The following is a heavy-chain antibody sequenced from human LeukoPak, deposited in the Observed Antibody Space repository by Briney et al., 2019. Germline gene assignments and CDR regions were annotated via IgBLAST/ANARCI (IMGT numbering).Heavy chain of an antibody. V-gene: IGHV5-51*01. D-gene: IGHD5-18*01. CDR1: GYSFTSYW. CDR3: ARQPEYSYGYFPWFDP. CDR2: IYPGDSDT. Sequence: GESLKISCKGSGYSFTSYWIGWVRQMPGKGLEWMGIIYPGDSDTRYSPSFQGQVTISADKSISTAYLQWSSLKASDTAMYYCARQPEYSYGYFPWFDPWGQGTLVTVSS. J-gene: IGHJ5*02.